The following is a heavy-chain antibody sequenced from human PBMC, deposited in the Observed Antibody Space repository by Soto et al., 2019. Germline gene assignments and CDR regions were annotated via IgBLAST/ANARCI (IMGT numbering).Heavy chain of an antibody. Sequence: QVQLVQSGAEVKKPGSSVKVSCKASGGTFSSYTISWVRQAPGQGLEWMGRIIPILGIANYAQKFQGRVTIPPDTTTSTAVMEPCRLRSEDTAVYYCATWGAGYGDYEAGVLEYYYDGLDVWGQGTTCTVSS. D-gene: IGHD4-17*01. CDR1: GGTFSSYT. J-gene: IGHJ6*02. CDR3: ATWGAGYGDYEAGVLEYYYDGLDV. V-gene: IGHV1-69*02. CDR2: IIPILGIA.